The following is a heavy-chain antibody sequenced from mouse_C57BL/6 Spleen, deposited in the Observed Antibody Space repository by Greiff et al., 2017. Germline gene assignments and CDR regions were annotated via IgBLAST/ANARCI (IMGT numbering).Heavy chain of an antibody. D-gene: IGHD1-1*01. V-gene: IGHV5-9*01. CDR2: ISGGGGNT. Sequence: EVKLVESGGGLVKPGGSLKLSCAASGFSFSSYTMSWVRQTPEKRLEWVATISGGGGNTYYPDSVKGRFTISRDNAKNTLYLQMSSLRSDDTALYYCARPRGRSPAWFAYGGQGTLVTVSA. CDR1: GFSFSSYT. J-gene: IGHJ3*01. CDR3: ARPRGRSPAWFAY.